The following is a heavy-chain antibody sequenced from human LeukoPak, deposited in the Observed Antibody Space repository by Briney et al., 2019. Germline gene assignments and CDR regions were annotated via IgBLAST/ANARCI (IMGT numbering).Heavy chain of an antibody. D-gene: IGHD6-13*01. CDR1: GYTFTGYY. J-gene: IGHJ4*02. CDR2: INPNSGGT. Sequence: GASVKVSCKASGYTFTGYYMHWVRQAPGQGLEWMGWINPNSGGTNYAQKFQGRVTMTRDTSITTAYMELSRLSSDDTAVYYCARRSSWYPFDYWGQGTLVTVSS. V-gene: IGHV1-2*02. CDR3: ARRSSWYPFDY.